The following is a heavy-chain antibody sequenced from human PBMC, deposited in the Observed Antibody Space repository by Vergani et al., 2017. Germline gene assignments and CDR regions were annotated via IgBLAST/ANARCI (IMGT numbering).Heavy chain of an antibody. V-gene: IGHV4-39*01. CDR3: ARQPEDDFWSGYYKD. CDR2: IYYSGNT. J-gene: IGHJ4*02. Sequence: QLQLQESGPGLVKPSETLSLTCTVSGGSISSSSYYWGWLRQPPGKGLEWIGSIYYSGNTYYNPSLKSRVTISVDTSKNQFSLKLSSVTAADTAVYYCARQPEDDFWSGYYKDWGQGTLVTVSS. CDR1: GGSISSSSYY. D-gene: IGHD3-3*01.